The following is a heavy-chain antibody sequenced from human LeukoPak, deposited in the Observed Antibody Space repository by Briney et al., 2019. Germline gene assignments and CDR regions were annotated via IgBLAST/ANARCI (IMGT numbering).Heavy chain of an antibody. D-gene: IGHD6-13*01. CDR3: ASSTSSWYYFDY. V-gene: IGHV4-4*02. J-gene: IGHJ4*02. CDR2: VYHSGST. Sequence: SGTLSLTCAVSGGSITSSNWWNWVRQSPGKGLEWIGEVYHSGSTNYNPSLKSRVTISVDKSKNQFSLKLRSLTAADTAVYYCASSTSSWYYFDYWGQGTLVTVSS. CDR1: GGSITSSNW.